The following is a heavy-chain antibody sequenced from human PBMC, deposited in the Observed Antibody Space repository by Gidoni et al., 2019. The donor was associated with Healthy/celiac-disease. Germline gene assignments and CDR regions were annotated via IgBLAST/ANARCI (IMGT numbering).Heavy chain of an antibody. Sequence: EVQLLESGGGLVQPGGSLRLSCAASGFTFSSYAMSWVRQAPGKGLEWVSAISGSGGSTYYADSVKGRFTISRDNSKNTLYLQMNSLRAEDTAVYYCAKWDYSGYDFYYYYGMDVWGQGTTVTVSS. J-gene: IGHJ6*02. CDR2: ISGSGGST. D-gene: IGHD5-12*01. CDR1: GFTFSSYA. V-gene: IGHV3-23*01. CDR3: AKWDYSGYDFYYYYGMDV.